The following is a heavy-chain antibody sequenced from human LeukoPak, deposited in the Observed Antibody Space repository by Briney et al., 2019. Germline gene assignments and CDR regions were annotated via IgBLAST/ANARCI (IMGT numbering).Heavy chain of an antibody. Sequence: SETLSLTCTVSGGSISSYYWSWIRQPPGKGLEWIGNIYYSGSTNYNPSLKSRVTISVDTSKNQFSLKLTSVTAADTAVYYCARRKFEKLRWFDTWGQGNLVTVSS. CDR2: IYYSGST. CDR3: ARRKFEKLRWFDT. V-gene: IGHV4-59*08. D-gene: IGHD3-16*01. CDR1: GGSISSYY. J-gene: IGHJ5*02.